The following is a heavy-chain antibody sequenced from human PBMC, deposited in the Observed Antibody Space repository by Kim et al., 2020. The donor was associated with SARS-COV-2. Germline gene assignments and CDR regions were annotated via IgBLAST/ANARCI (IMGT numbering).Heavy chain of an antibody. V-gene: IGHV4-39*01. D-gene: IGHD3-10*01. CDR1: GGSISSSSYY. Sequence: SETLSLTCTVSGGSISSSSYYWGWIRQPPGKGLEWIGSIYYSGSTYYNPSLKSRVTISVDTSKNQFSLKLSSVTAADTAVYYCASLTYYYGSGSYRGSEIDYWGQGTLVTVSS. CDR3: ASLTYYYGSGSYRGSEIDY. CDR2: IYYSGST. J-gene: IGHJ4*02.